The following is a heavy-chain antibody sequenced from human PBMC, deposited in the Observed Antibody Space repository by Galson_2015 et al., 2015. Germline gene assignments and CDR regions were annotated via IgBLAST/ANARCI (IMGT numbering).Heavy chain of an antibody. Sequence: LRLSCAASGFTFSRSAMTWVRQAAGKGLEWIGEINHSGSTNYNPSLKSRVTISVDTSKNQFSLKLSSVTAADTAVYYCASLPIVVVVAATPGVGIDYWGQGTLVTVSS. V-gene: IGHV4-34*01. J-gene: IGHJ4*02. CDR2: INHSGST. CDR1: GFTFSRSA. CDR3: ASLPIVVVVAATPGVGIDY. D-gene: IGHD2-15*01.